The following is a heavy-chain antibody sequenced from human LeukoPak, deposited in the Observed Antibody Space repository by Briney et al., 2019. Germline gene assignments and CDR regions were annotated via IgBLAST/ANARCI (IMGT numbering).Heavy chain of an antibody. CDR2: ISTSGSRI. J-gene: IGHJ4*02. CDR3: TRMVWRSRPFDY. D-gene: IGHD2-2*01. V-gene: IGHV3-48*04. Sequence: PGGSLRLSCAASGFTFSTYSMNWVRQTPGRGLEWVSYISTSGSRIDYADSVKGRFTISRDNAKNSLYLQMNSLRAEDTAVYYCTRMVWRSRPFDYWGQGTLVTVSS. CDR1: GFTFSTYS.